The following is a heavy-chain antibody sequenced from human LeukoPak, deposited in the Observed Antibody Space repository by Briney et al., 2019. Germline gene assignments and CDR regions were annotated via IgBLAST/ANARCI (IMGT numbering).Heavy chain of an antibody. CDR2: FYSGGST. J-gene: IGHJ4*02. D-gene: IGHD1-7*01. V-gene: IGHV3-53*01. Sequence: QPGGSLRLSCVASGFIVSSNYMSWVRQAPGKGLEWVSVFYSGGSTYYADSVKGRFTISRDNSKNTLYLQMNSLRAEDTAVYYCARAMGGHNWNYGWGFFDYWGQGTLVTVSS. CDR3: ARAMGGHNWNYGWGFFDY. CDR1: GFIVSSNY.